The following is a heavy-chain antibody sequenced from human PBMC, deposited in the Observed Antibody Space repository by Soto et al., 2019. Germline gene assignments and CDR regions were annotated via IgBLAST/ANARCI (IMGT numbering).Heavy chain of an antibody. CDR1: GFTFSSYE. D-gene: IGHD1-1*01. CDR2: ISSSGSTR. V-gene: IGHV3-48*03. CDR3: ARPLERRVHGAFDI. Sequence: ESGGGLVQPGGSLRLSCAASGFTFSSYEMNWVRQAPGKGLEWVSYISSSGSTRYYADSVKGRFTISRDNAKNSLYLQMNSLRAEDTAVYYCARPLERRVHGAFDIWGQGTMVTVSS. J-gene: IGHJ3*02.